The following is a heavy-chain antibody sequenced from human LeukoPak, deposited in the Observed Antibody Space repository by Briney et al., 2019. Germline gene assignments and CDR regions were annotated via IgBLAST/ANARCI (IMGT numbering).Heavy chain of an antibody. CDR1: GDSISRGSHY. Sequence: SQTLSLTCIVSGDSISRGSHYWSWIRQPAGKGLEWIGRVYTTGSTDFNPSLKRRVSISVDTSKNQFSLKLSSVTAADTAVYYCARHGGYYFDYWGQGTLVTVSS. V-gene: IGHV4-61*02. CDR3: ARHGGYYFDY. D-gene: IGHD2-15*01. J-gene: IGHJ4*02. CDR2: VYTTGST.